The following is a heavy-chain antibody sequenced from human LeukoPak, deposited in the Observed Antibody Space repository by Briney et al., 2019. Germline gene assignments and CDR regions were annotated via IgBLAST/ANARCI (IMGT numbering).Heavy chain of an antibody. CDR2: INHDGGDK. CDR3: AITGGPTVTAFDL. CDR1: GFIFRNYW. V-gene: IGHV3-7*02. J-gene: IGHJ4*02. Sequence: GGSLRLSCVASGFIFRNYWMSWVRQAPGKGLEWVANINHDGGDKNYVDSVRGRFTISRDNAKSSLYLQMNSLRVEDTAVYYCAITGGPTVTAFDLWGQGILVTVSS. D-gene: IGHD4-17*01.